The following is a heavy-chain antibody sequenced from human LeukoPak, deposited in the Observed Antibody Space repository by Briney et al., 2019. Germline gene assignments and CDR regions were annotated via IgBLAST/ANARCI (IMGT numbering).Heavy chain of an antibody. CDR1: GYTFTNHS. Sequence: GASVKVSCKASGYTFTNHSINWVRQAPGQGLEYMGCINTNTGNTTYAEAFTGRIVFSLDISVRTAYLQIRSLKAEDTAVYFCARRSMFQHLDVWGKGTTVIVSS. CDR2: INTNTGNT. D-gene: IGHD3-10*02. J-gene: IGHJ6*04. CDR3: ARRSMFQHLDV. V-gene: IGHV7-4-1*02.